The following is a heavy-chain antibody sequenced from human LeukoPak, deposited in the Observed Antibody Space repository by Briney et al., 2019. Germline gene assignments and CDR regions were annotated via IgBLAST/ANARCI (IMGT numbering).Heavy chain of an antibody. Sequence: SETLSLTCTVSGGSISSSSYYWGWIRQPPGKGLEWIGSIYYSGSTYYNPSLKSRVTISVDTSKNQFSLKLSSVTAADTALYYCAGKCGSGSYLAPNYYYYMDVWGKGTTVTVSS. D-gene: IGHD3-10*01. CDR1: GGSISSSSYY. CDR3: AGKCGSGSYLAPNYYYYMDV. CDR2: IYYSGST. V-gene: IGHV4-39*01. J-gene: IGHJ6*03.